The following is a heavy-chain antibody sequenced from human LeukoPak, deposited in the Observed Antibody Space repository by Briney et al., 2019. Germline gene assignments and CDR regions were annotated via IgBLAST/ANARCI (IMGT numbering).Heavy chain of an antibody. D-gene: IGHD3-16*02. V-gene: IGHV4-34*01. J-gene: IGHJ4*02. CDR2: INHSGST. Sequence: SETLSLTCAVYGGSFSGYYWSWTRQPPGKGLEWIGEINHSGSTNYNPSLKSRVTISVDTSKNQFSLKLSSVTAADTAVYYCARVSLITFGGVIVIHYYFDYWGQGTLVTVSS. CDR3: ARVSLITFGGVIVIHYYFDY. CDR1: GGSFSGYY.